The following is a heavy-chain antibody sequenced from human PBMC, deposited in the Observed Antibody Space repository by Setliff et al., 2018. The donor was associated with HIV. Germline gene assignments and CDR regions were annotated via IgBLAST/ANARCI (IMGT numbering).Heavy chain of an antibody. D-gene: IGHD4-4*01. CDR1: GGSLISGGYY. V-gene: IGHV4-31*03. CDR2: VYYTGKT. CDR3: ARDLTSNSNCFEP. J-gene: IGHJ5*02. Sequence: SETLSLTYSVSGGSLISGGYYWSWIRQHPGKGLEWIGYVYYTGKTYYNPSLESRISMSVDTSKNQFSLKLTSVTAADTAIYYCARDLTSNSNCFEPWGQGTQVTAPQ.